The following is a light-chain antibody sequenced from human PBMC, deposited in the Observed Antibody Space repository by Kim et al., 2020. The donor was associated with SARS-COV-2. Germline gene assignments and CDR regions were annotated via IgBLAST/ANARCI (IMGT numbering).Light chain of an antibody. Sequence: TTSGARCVGRLATDYVQWYQQRPGSAPTNVIYEDNQRPSGNPDRFSGSIDSSSNSAALTISGLKTEDEADYYCQSYDSSNRGVVFGGGTQLTVL. CDR1: VGRLATDY. V-gene: IGLV6-57*03. CDR3: QSYDSSNRGVV. CDR2: EDN. J-gene: IGLJ2*01.